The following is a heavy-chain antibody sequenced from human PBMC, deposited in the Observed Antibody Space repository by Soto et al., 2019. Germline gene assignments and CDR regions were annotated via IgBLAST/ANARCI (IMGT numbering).Heavy chain of an antibody. J-gene: IGHJ6*03. CDR2: IRSKANSYAT. CDR1: GFTFSGSA. V-gene: IGHV3-73*01. CDR3: TRQVSILTGYPYYYYMDV. D-gene: IGHD3-9*01. Sequence: VQLVESGGGLVQPGGSLKLSCAASGFTFSGSAMHWVRQASGKGLEWVGRIRSKANSYATAYAASVKGRFTISRDDSKNTAYLQMNSLKTEDTAVYYCTRQVSILTGYPYYYYMDVWGKGTTVTVSS.